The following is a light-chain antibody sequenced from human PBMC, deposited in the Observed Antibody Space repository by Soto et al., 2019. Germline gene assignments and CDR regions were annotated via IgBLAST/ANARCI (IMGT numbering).Light chain of an antibody. J-gene: IGKJ2*01. Sequence: EIVMTQSPATLSVSPGERATLSCRANQSVSSNLAWYQQKPGQAPRLLIHGASTRATGIPARFSGSGSGTEFTLTISSLQSEDFAVYYCQQYNNWPPTYTFGQGTKLEIK. CDR2: GAS. V-gene: IGKV3-15*01. CDR3: QQYNNWPPTYT. CDR1: QSVSSN.